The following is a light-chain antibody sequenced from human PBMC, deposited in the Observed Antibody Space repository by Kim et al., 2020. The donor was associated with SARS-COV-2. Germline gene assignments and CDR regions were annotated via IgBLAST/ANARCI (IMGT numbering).Light chain of an antibody. J-gene: IGKJ2*01. V-gene: IGKV3-15*01. CDR3: QQYKKWPPDT. Sequence: PGERATLSSRASQSVSSKFAWYQQKPGQVPRVVIYCAATRAPGVPARFSGSWSGAEFPLPSSSLQSENFAVYYCQQYKKWPPDTFGQGTKLEI. CDR1: QSVSSK. CDR2: CAA.